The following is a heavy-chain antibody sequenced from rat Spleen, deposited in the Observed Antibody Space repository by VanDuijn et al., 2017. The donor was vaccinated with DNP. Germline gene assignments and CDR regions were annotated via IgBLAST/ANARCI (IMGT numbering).Heavy chain of an antibody. Sequence: EVQLVESGGGLVQPGRSLKLSCAASGFTFSNYDMAWDRQAPTKGLEWVASISYDGGSTYYRDSVKGRFTVSRDNAKSTLYLQMNSLRSEDMATYYCARPYGYNNGGFAYWGQGTLVTVSS. CDR3: ARPYGYNNGGFAY. CDR1: GFTFSNYD. CDR2: ISYDGGST. V-gene: IGHV5-22*01. J-gene: IGHJ3*01. D-gene: IGHD1-4*01.